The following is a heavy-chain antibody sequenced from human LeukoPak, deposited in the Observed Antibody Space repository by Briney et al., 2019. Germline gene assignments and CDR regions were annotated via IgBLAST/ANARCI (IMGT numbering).Heavy chain of an antibody. D-gene: IGHD1-26*01. CDR3: ARDPVGATTKLDASDI. J-gene: IGHJ3*02. CDR2: IIPIFGTA. CDR1: GGTFSSYA. Sequence: SVKVSCKASGGTFSSYAISWVRRAPGQGLEWMGGIIPIFGTANYAQKFQGRVTITADESTSTAYMELSSLRSEDTAVYYCARDPVGATTKLDASDIWGQGTMVTVSS. V-gene: IGHV1-69*13.